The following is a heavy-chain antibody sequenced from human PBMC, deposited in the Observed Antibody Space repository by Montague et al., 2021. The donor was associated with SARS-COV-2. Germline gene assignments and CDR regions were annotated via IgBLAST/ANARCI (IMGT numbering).Heavy chain of an antibody. J-gene: IGHJ4*02. CDR3: ARAQTIFGVFITSFDY. D-gene: IGHD3-3*01. CDR1: GGSISSGGYY. CDR2: TYYSGST. V-gene: IGHV4-31*03. Sequence: TLSLTCTVSGGSISSGGYYWSWSRQHPGKGLEWSGYTYYSGSTYYNPSLKSRVTISVDTSKNQFSLKLSSVTAADTAVYYCARAQTIFGVFITSFDYWGQGTLVTVSS.